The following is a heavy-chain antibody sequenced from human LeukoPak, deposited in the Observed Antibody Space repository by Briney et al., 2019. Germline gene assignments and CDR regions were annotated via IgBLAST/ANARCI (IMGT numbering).Heavy chain of an antibody. CDR3: AKSLHYDSSGYGY. V-gene: IGHV3-23*01. Sequence: GGSLRLSCAASGFTFSNYAMSWVRQAPGKGLEWVSGISGSGGSTYYADSVKGHSTISRDNSKNTLYLQMNSLRAEDTAVYYCAKSLHYDSSGYGYWGQGTLVTVSS. J-gene: IGHJ4*02. CDR1: GFTFSNYA. D-gene: IGHD3-22*01. CDR2: ISGSGGST.